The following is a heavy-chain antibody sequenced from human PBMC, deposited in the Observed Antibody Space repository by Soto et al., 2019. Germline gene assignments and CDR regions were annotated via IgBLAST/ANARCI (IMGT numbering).Heavy chain of an antibody. D-gene: IGHD6-13*01. J-gene: IGHJ6*02. V-gene: IGHV1-69*13. CDR1: GGTFSSYA. Sequence: ASVKVSCKTSGGTFSSYAFSWVRQAPGQGLEWMGGIIPIFGTTNYAQKFQGRVALTADESTTTAYMDLSSLRSEDTAVYFCARGVIAADAGYLFGGYYCPMDVWGQGTQVTVSS. CDR3: ARGVIAADAGYLFGGYYCPMDV. CDR2: IIPIFGTT.